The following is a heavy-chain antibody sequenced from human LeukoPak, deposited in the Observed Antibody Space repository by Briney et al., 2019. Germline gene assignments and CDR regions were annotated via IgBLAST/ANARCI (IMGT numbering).Heavy chain of an antibody. CDR1: GYTFTSYD. J-gene: IGHJ6*03. Sequence: ASVKVSCKASGYTFTSYDINWVRQVTGQGPEWMGWMNPKSGNTGYAQKFQGRVTMTRNTSISTAYMELSSLRSEDTAVYYCARAPTAKHYDSMGYYMDVWGKGTTVTISS. CDR2: MNPKSGNT. CDR3: ARAPTAKHYDSMGYYMDV. D-gene: IGHD3-22*01. V-gene: IGHV1-8*02.